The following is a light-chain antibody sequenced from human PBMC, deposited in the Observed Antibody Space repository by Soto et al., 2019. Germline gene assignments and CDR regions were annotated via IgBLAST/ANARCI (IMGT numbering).Light chain of an antibody. CDR3: QQYGSSQIT. Sequence: EIVLTQSPGTLSLSPGERATLSCRASQSVSSNYLAWYQQKPGQAPRLLIYGASSRATGIPDRFSGSGSGTDFTLTISRLEHEYFAVYYCQQYGSSQITFGQGTRLEI. J-gene: IGKJ5*01. CDR1: QSVSSNY. CDR2: GAS. V-gene: IGKV3-20*01.